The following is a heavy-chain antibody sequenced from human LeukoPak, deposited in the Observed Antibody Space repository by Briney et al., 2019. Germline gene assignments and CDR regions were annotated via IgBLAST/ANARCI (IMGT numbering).Heavy chain of an antibody. CDR1: RITFNAYD. V-gene: IGHV3-33*01. CDR2: VRSDGTNE. D-gene: IGHD3-22*01. J-gene: IGHJ3*01. CDR3: ATSLPHYSDSGHYYRGRNAFGV. Sequence: GGSLRLSCAASRITFNAYDMHWVRQAPGKGLEWLAVVRSDGTNEKYLDSVKGRFTISRDKSKNTLYLQMNNLRPDESAVYYCATSLPHYSDSGHYYRGRNAFGVWGQGTLVTVSS.